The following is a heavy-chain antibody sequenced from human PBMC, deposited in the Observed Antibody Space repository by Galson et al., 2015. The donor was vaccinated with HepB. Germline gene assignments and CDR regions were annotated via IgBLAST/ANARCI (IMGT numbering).Heavy chain of an antibody. Sequence: SLRLSCAASGFTFSSYSMNWVRQAPGKGLEWVSSISSSSSYIYYADSVKGRFTISRDNAKNSLYLQMNSLRAEDTAVYYCARDPSGSYLFDYWGQGTLVTVSS. CDR2: ISSSSSYI. J-gene: IGHJ4*02. CDR1: GFTFSSYS. V-gene: IGHV3-21*01. CDR3: ARDPSGSYLFDY. D-gene: IGHD1-26*01.